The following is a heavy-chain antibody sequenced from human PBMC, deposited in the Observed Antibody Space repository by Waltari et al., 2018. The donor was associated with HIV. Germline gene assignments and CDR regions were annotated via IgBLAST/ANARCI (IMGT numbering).Heavy chain of an antibody. CDR2: IKQDGSEK. CDR1: GFTLSTYW. V-gene: IGHV3-7*01. J-gene: IGHJ4*02. D-gene: IGHD3-16*01. CDR3: ARDHESGAGMYYFSH. Sequence: EVLLVQSGGDLVQPGESLRLTCAASGFTLSTYWMTWVRQAPGKGLEWVATIKQDGSEKYDGDSVKGRFIISRDNAWTSLSLEMNNLRAEDTAVYYCARDHESGAGMYYFSHWGQGSLVTVSS.